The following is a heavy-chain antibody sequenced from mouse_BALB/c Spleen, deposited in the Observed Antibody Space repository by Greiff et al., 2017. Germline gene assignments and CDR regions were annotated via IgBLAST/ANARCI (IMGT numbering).Heavy chain of an antibody. J-gene: IGHJ1*01. V-gene: IGHV3-8*02. CDR1: GDSITSGY. CDR3: ARGFYYYGSSHWYFDV. CDR2: ISYSGST. Sequence: EVMLVESGPSLVKPSQTLSLTCSVTGDSITSGYWNWIRKFPGNKLEYMGYISYSGSTYYNPSLKSRISITRDTSKNQYYLQLNSVTTEDTATYYCARGFYYYGSSHWYFDVWGAGTTVTVSS. D-gene: IGHD1-1*01.